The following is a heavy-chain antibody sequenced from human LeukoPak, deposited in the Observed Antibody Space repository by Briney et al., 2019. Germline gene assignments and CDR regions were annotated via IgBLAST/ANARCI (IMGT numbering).Heavy chain of an antibody. CDR2: INHSGST. CDR1: GGSFSGYY. V-gene: IGHV4-34*01. Sequence: PSETLSLTCAVYGGSFSGYYWSWIRQPPGKGLEWIGEINHSGSTNYNPSLKSRVTISVDTSKNQFSLKLSSVTAADTAVYYCARPGYSSGWAFDYWGQGTLVTVSS. CDR3: ARPGYSSGWAFDY. D-gene: IGHD6-19*01. J-gene: IGHJ4*02.